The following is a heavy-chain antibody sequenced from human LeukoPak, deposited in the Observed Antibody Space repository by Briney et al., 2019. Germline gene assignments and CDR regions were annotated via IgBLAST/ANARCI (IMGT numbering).Heavy chain of an antibody. J-gene: IGHJ4*02. CDR3: ARDVYDY. CDR1: GLTVSTNY. CDR2: IYSGGST. V-gene: IGHV3-66*01. D-gene: IGHD2-8*01. Sequence: GGSLRLSCAASGLTVSTNYMTWVRQAPGKGLEWVSIIYSGGSTYYADSVKGRFTISRDNSKNTLYLQMNSLRAEDTAVYYCARDVYDYWGQGTLVTVSS.